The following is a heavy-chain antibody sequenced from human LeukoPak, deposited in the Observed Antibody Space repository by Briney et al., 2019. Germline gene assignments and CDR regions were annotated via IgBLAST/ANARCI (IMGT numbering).Heavy chain of an antibody. V-gene: IGHV3-30*01. Sequence: PGGSLRLSCAASGFTFSNYAMHWVRQAPGKGLEWVALMSYDGSHQYYADSVKGRFTISRDNSNNTVFLQMNSLRPEDTGVYYCARQRVRFFRSWGQGTLVTVSS. CDR2: MSYDGSHQ. J-gene: IGHJ5*02. D-gene: IGHD3-3*01. CDR1: GFTFSNYA. CDR3: ARQRVRFFRS.